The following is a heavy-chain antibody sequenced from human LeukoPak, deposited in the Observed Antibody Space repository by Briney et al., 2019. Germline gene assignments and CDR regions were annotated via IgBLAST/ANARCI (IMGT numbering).Heavy chain of an antibody. D-gene: IGHD2-2*01. Sequence: PSETLSLTCAVYGGSFSGYYWSWIRQPPGKGLEWIGEINHSGSTNYNPSLKSRVTISVDTSKSQFSLKLSSVTAADTAVYYCARGAVVVPAAKGFDYWGQGTLVTVSS. V-gene: IGHV4-34*01. CDR1: GGSFSGYY. CDR3: ARGAVVVPAAKGFDY. J-gene: IGHJ4*02. CDR2: INHSGST.